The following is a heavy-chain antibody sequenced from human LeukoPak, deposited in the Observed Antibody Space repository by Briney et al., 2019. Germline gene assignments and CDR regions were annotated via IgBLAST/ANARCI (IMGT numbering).Heavy chain of an antibody. CDR1: GFTFGDYT. Sequence: GRSLRLSCTASGFTFGDYTMHWVRQAPGKGLEWVSFIRIKAYGGTTAYAASVKDRFTISRDDSKSIAYLQMNNLKTEDTAVYYCTRGRGYSSGYLGEYFDYWGQGALVTVSS. D-gene: IGHD5-18*01. V-gene: IGHV3-49*04. CDR3: TRGRGYSSGYLGEYFDY. CDR2: IRIKAYGGTT. J-gene: IGHJ4*02.